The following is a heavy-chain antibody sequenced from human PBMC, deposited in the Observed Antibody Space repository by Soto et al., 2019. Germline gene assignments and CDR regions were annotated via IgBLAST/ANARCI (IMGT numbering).Heavy chain of an antibody. J-gene: IGHJ4*02. CDR1: GFTFSSYA. CDR3: ARENEWEYPDY. Sequence: QAQLVESGGGVVQPGRSLRLSCAASGFTFSSYAMHWVRQAPGKGLEWVAVISYDGSNKYYADSVKGRFTISRDNSKNTLYLQMNSLRAEDTAVYSCARENEWEYPDYWGQGTLGTVSS. D-gene: IGHD1-26*01. CDR2: ISYDGSNK. V-gene: IGHV3-30-3*01.